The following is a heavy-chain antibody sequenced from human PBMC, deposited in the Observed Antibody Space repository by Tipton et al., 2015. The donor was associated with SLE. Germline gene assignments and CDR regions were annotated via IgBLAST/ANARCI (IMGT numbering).Heavy chain of an antibody. CDR1: GDSFGTYF. Sequence: TLSLTCIVSGDSFGTYFWTWIRQPPGKGLEWIGYIDYSGSTNYNPSLKSRVTISVDTSKNQFSLKLSSVTAADTAVYYCARDQGYCSSTSCPFLSFDIWGQGTMVTVSS. CDR3: ARDQGYCSSTSCPFLSFDI. D-gene: IGHD2-2*01. J-gene: IGHJ3*02. CDR2: IDYSGST. V-gene: IGHV4-59*12.